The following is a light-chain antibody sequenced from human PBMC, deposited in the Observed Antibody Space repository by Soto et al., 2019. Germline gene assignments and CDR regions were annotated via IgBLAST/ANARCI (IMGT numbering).Light chain of an antibody. CDR1: GSSIGTNT. CDR2: GDN. CDR3: AAWDGSLNNVL. J-gene: IGLJ2*01. V-gene: IGLV1-44*01. Sequence: QAVVTQPPSASRTPGQRVIISCSGSGSSIGTNTVNWYRQLPGTAPKLLIYGDNQRPSGVPDRFSGSKSGTSASLAISGLQSEDEADYYCAAWDGSLNNVLFGGGTKVTVL.